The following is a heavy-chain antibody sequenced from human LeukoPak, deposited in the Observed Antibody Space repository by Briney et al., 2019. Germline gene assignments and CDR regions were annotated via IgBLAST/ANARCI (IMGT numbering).Heavy chain of an antibody. CDR3: ARNLIVVDYYYYGMDV. CDR2: IYYSGST. V-gene: IGHV4-31*03. D-gene: IGHD2-15*01. CDR1: GGSISSGGYY. Sequence: PSETLSLTCTVSGGSISSGGYYWSWIRQHPGKGLEWIGYIYYSGSTYYNPSLKSRVTISVDTSKNQFSLKLSSVTAADTAVYYCARNLIVVDYYYYGMDVWGQGTTVTVSS. J-gene: IGHJ6*02.